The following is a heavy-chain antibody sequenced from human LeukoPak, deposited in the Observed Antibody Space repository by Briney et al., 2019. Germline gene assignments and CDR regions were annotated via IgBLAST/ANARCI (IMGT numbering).Heavy chain of an antibody. V-gene: IGHV3-33*01. D-gene: IGHD3-22*01. Sequence: GGSLRLSCAASGFTFSSYGMHWVRQAPGKGLEWVAVIWYDGSNKYYADSVKGRFTISRDNSKNTLYLQMNTLRAEDTAVYYCAGHLTYYYDSSGYYIWGQGTLVTVSS. CDR2: IWYDGSNK. CDR1: GFTFSSYG. CDR3: AGHLTYYYDSSGYYI. J-gene: IGHJ4*02.